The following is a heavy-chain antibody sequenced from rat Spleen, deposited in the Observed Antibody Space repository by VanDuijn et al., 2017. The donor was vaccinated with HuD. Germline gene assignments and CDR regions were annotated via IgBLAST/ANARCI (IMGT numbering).Heavy chain of an antibody. CDR3: TRDHSYWGSYYPGGFAY. CDR2: IWTGGST. CDR1: GFSLTSYH. D-gene: IGHD1-12*02. J-gene: IGHJ3*01. Sequence: QVQLKESGPGLVQPSQTLSLTCTVSGFSLTSYHVSWVRQPPGKGLEWMGVIWTGGSTAYNSPLKSRLSISRDTSKSQVFLKMDSLQTEDTAIYFCTRDHSYWGSYYPGGFAYWGQGTLVTVSS. V-gene: IGHV2-43*01.